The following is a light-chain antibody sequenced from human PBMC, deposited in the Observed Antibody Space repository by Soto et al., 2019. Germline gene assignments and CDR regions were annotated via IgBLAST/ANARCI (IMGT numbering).Light chain of an antibody. CDR3: QQSYSTPPT. CDR1: QIISSY. V-gene: IGKV1-39*01. J-gene: IGKJ1*01. Sequence: DSQLIQAASSLSASVVASVRITGRASQIISSYLNWYQQKPGKAPKLLIYAASSLQSGVPSRVSGSGSGTDFTLTISSLQPEDFATYYCQQSYSTPPTFGQGTKVDTK. CDR2: AAS.